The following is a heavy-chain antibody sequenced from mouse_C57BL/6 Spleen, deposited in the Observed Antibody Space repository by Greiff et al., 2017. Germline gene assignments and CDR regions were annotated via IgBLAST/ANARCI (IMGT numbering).Heavy chain of an antibody. CDR3: ARLYYYGSSLAWFAY. J-gene: IGHJ3*01. D-gene: IGHD1-1*01. Sequence: QVQLQQPGAELVRPGSSVKLSCKASGYTFTSYWMHWVKQRPIQGLEWIGNIDPSDSETHYNQKFKDKVPLTVDKSSSTAYMQLSSLTSEDSAVYYCARLYYYGSSLAWFAYWGQGTLVTVSA. CDR2: IDPSDSET. V-gene: IGHV1-52*01. CDR1: GYTFTSYW.